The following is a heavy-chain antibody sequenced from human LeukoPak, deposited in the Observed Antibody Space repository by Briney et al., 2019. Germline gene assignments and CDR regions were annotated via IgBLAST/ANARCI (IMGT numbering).Heavy chain of an antibody. CDR2: IWYDGSNK. CDR3: AKGSGEGGPNLLLWFGRGMDV. CDR1: GFTFSSYG. Sequence: QAGGSLRLSCAASGFTFSSYGMHWVRQAPGKGLEWVAVIWYDGSNKYYADSVKGRFTISRDNSKNTLYLQMNSLRAEDTAVYYCAKGSGEGGPNLLLWFGRGMDVWGKGTTVTVSS. J-gene: IGHJ6*04. V-gene: IGHV3-33*06. D-gene: IGHD3-10*01.